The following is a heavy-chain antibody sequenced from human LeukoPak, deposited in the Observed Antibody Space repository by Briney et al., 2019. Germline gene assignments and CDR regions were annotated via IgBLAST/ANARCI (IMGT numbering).Heavy chain of an antibody. CDR1: GGSFSGYY. CDR3: ARAYYDSSGYYAPYFDY. V-gene: IGHV4-34*01. J-gene: IGHJ4*02. D-gene: IGHD3-22*01. CDR2: INHSGST. Sequence: SETLSLTCAVYGGSFSGYYWSWIRQPPGKGLEWIGEINHSGSTNYNPSLKSRVTISVDTSKNQFSLKLSSVTGADTAVYYCARAYYDSSGYYAPYFDYWGQGTLVTVSS.